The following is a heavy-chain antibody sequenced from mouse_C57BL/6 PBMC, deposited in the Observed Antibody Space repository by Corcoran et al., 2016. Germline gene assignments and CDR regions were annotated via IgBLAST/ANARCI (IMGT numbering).Heavy chain of an antibody. V-gene: IGHV1-18*01. CDR2: INPNNGGT. CDR1: GYTFTDYN. J-gene: IGHJ1*03. D-gene: IGHD1-1*01. CDR3: ARSPITTVVARYWYFDV. Sequence: EVQLQQSGPELVKPGASVKIPCKASGYTFTDYNMDWVKQSHGKSLEWIGDINPNNGGTIYNQKFKGKATLTVDKSSSTAYMELRSLTSEDTAVYYCARSPITTVVARYWYFDVWGTGTTVTVSS.